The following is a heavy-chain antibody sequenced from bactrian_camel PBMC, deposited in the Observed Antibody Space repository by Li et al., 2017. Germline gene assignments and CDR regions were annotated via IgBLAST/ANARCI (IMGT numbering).Heavy chain of an antibody. J-gene: IGHJ4*01. CDR3: AGESLCRLVVAGPDPIVYSYKH. D-gene: IGHD7*01. CDR2: VYPGTGET. CDR1: GYIDSSNC. Sequence: VQLVESGGGSVQVGGSLRLSCAASGYIDSSNCMGWFRQRPGKEREGVAVVYPGTGETWYPESVKGRFTISQDKVKKTIILQMSSLKPDDTAMYYCAGESLCRLVVAGPDPIVYSYKHWGRGTQVTVS. V-gene: IGHV3S1*01.